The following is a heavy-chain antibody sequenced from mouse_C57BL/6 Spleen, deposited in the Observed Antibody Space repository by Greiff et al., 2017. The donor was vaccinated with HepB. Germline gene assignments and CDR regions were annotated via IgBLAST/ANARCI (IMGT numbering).Heavy chain of an antibody. D-gene: IGHD1-1*01. V-gene: IGHV5-4*03. CDR2: ISDGGSYT. CDR3: ARADGSSSSWFAY. CDR1: GFTFSSSA. Sequence: EVKVVESGGGLVKPGGSLKLSCAASGFTFSSSAMSWVRQTPEKRLEWVATISDGGSYTYYPDNVKGRFTISRDNAKNNLYLQMSHLKSEDTAMYYCARADGSSSSWFAYWGQGTLVTVSA. J-gene: IGHJ3*01.